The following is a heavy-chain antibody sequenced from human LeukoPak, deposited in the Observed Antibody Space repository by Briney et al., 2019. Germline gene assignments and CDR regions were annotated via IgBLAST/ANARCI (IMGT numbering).Heavy chain of an antibody. CDR2: ILYDGSNK. V-gene: IGHV3-30*18. CDR3: AKDLRYYGDAFDI. D-gene: IGHD3-10*01. J-gene: IGHJ3*02. Sequence: GGSLRLSCAASGFTFSSYGMHWVRQAPGKGLEWVAVILYDGSNKYYADSVKGRFTISRDNSKNTLFLQMNSLRAEDTAVYYCAKDLRYYGDAFDIWGQGTMVTVSS. CDR1: GFTFSSYG.